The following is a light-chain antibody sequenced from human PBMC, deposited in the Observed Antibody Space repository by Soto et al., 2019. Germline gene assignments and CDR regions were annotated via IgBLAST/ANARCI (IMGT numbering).Light chain of an antibody. J-gene: IGKJ3*01. CDR1: QSVGSNY. CDR2: DAS. CDR3: QQYTSSPLT. V-gene: IGKV3-20*01. Sequence: EIVLTQSPGTLSLSPGDRATLSCRASQSVGSNYLAWYQQKPGQAPRLLIYDASSRATGIPDRFSGSGSGTDFTLTITRLDPEDFAVHYCQQYTSSPLTFGPGTKVDIK.